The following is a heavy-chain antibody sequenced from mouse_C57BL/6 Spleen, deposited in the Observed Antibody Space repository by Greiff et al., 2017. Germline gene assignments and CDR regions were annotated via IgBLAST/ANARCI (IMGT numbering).Heavy chain of an antibody. CDR3: ARYFGSSYVRYFDV. J-gene: IGHJ1*03. Sequence: EVMLVESGGGLVQPGGSLSLSCAASGFTFTDYYMSWVRQPPGKALEWLGFIRNKANGYTTEYSASVKGRFTISSDNSQSILYLQMNALRAEDSATYYWARYFGSSYVRYFDVWGTGTTVTVSS. CDR1: GFTFTDYY. V-gene: IGHV7-3*01. CDR2: IRNKANGYTT. D-gene: IGHD1-1*01.